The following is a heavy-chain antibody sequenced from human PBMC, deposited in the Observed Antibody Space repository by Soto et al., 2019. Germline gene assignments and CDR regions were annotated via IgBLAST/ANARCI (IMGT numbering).Heavy chain of an antibody. Sequence: QVQLVQSGAEVKRPGASVKVSCKASGYTFTGYGISWVRQAPGQGVEWMGRINAYNDNTDYAQKFQGRVTLTTDTSASTAYMELRSLRSDVPAEYFCARRLGLPYVYVAYWGQRTLVTVSA. D-gene: IGHD2-15*01. J-gene: IGHJ4*02. CDR1: GYTFTGYG. CDR2: INAYNDNT. V-gene: IGHV1-18*01. CDR3: ARRLGLPYVYVAY.